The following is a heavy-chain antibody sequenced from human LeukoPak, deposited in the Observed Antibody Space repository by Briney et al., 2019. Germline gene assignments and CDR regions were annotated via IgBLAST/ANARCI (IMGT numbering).Heavy chain of an antibody. J-gene: IGHJ4*02. D-gene: IGHD3-10*01. CDR3: ARAAKDWYYYGSGSYSFDY. CDR1: GGSISSYY. Sequence: SETLSLTCTVSGGSISSYYWSWIRQPAGKGLEWIGRIYISGSTNYNPSLKSRVTMSVDTSKNQFSLKLSSVTAADTAVYYCARAAKDWYYYGSGSYSFDYWGQGTLVTVSS. CDR2: IYISGST. V-gene: IGHV4-4*07.